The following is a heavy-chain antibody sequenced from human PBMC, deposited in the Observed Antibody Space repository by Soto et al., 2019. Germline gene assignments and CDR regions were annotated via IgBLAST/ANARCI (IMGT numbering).Heavy chain of an antibody. CDR3: AKERTYYYDSSGYPNY. Sequence: GGSLRLSCAASGFTFSSYGMHWVRQAPGKGLEWVAVISYDGSNKYYADSVKGRFTISRDNSKNTLYLQMNSLRAEDTAVYYCAKERTYYYDSSGYPNYWGQGTLVTVS. J-gene: IGHJ4*02. CDR1: GFTFSSYG. CDR2: ISYDGSNK. V-gene: IGHV3-30*18. D-gene: IGHD3-22*01.